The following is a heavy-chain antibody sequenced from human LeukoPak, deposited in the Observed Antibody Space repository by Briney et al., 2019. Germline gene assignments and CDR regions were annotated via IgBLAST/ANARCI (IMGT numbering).Heavy chain of an antibody. CDR1: GYTFTGYY. D-gene: IGHD3-16*02. J-gene: IGHJ4*02. CDR3: ELRSMITFGGVIVKGDY. Sequence: ASVKVSCKASGYTFTGYYMHWMRQAPGQGLEWMGRINPNSGGTNYAQKFQGRVTMTRDTSISTAYMELSRLRSDDTAVYYCELRSMITFGGVIVKGDYWGQGTLVTVSS. CDR2: INPNSGGT. V-gene: IGHV1-2*06.